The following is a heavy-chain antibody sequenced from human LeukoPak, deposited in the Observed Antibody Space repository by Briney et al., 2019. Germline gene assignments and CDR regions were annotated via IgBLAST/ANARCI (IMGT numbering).Heavy chain of an antibody. Sequence: SETLSLTCTVSGGSISSGGYSWSWIRQPPGKGLEWIGYIYHSGSTYYNPSLKSRVTISVDTSKNQFSLKLSSVTAADTAVYYCARDRNTPGYYFDYWGQGTLVTVSS. CDR3: ARDRNTPGYYFDY. J-gene: IGHJ4*02. V-gene: IGHV4-30-2*01. D-gene: IGHD1-14*01. CDR1: GGSISSGGYS. CDR2: IYHSGST.